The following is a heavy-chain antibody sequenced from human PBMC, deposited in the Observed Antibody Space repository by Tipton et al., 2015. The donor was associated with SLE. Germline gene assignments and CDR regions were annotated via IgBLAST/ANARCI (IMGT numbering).Heavy chain of an antibody. CDR1: GGSVNNGPYY. D-gene: IGHD6-13*01. CDR2: IYYENR. CDR3: ARRRGSGWYEDYFDY. J-gene: IGHJ4*02. V-gene: IGHV4-39*01. Sequence: TLSLTCTVSGGSVNNGPYYWGWIRQPPGKGVEWIGSIYYENRYSKSSLKSRVTMSVDTTRNQFTLNLSSVTVADTAVYYCARRRGSGWYEDYFDYWGQGMLVTFSS.